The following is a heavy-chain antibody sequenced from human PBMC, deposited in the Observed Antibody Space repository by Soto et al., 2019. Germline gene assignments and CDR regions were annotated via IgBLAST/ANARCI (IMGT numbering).Heavy chain of an antibody. CDR1: GGTFSSYS. Sequence: QVQLVQSGGEVKKPGFSVKVSCDASGGTFSSYSINWVRQAPGQGLEWMGGIIPIFGTANYAPKYQGRVTFTADESTGAAHMELSSLINEDTAVYYCARPFQAWPGGWYVALWGRGTLVTVSS. CDR2: IIPIFGTA. D-gene: IGHD2-21*01. J-gene: IGHJ2*01. CDR3: ARPFQAWPGGWYVAL. V-gene: IGHV1-69*01.